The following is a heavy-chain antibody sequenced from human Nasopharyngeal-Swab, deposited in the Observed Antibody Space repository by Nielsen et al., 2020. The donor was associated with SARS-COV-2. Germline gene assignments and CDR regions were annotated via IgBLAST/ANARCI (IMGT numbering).Heavy chain of an antibody. CDR1: GFTLSSYS. CDR2: ITSTGKYM. V-gene: IGHV3-21*04. Sequence: GESLKISCVASGFTLSSYSMNWVRQAPGKGLEWVSSITSTGKYMDYADSVKGRFAISRDNSKNSLYLQMNSLRTEDTALYYCAKDHSSGWLDYWGQGTLVTVSS. CDR3: AKDHSSGWLDY. J-gene: IGHJ4*02. D-gene: IGHD6-19*01.